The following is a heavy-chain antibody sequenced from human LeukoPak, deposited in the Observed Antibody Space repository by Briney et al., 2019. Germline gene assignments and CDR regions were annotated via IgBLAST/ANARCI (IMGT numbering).Heavy chain of an antibody. V-gene: IGHV1-2*02. CDR2: INPNSGGT. D-gene: IGHD1-26*01. J-gene: IGHJ4*02. Sequence: ASVKVSCKASGYTFTGYYTHWVRQAPGQGLEWMGWINPNSGGTNYAQKFQGRVTMTRDTSISTAYMELSRLRSDDTAVYYCARLDSGSFNFDYWGQGTLVTVSS. CDR3: ARLDSGSFNFDY. CDR1: GYTFTGYY.